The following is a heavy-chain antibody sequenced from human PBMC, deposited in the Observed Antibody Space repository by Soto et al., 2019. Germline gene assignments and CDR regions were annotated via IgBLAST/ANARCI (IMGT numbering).Heavy chain of an antibody. J-gene: IGHJ2*01. CDR2: ISATTTYK. Sequence: EVQVVESGGGLVKPGGSLRLSCTASGFTFDTYTMNWLRQAPGRGLEWVSSISATTTYKYYAASVEGRFTISRDNAKNSLYLQTNSLGAEDTAVYYCARGSASKSGHLWYFDLWGRGTLVTVSS. D-gene: IGHD2-8*02. CDR3: ARGSASKSGHLWYFDL. V-gene: IGHV3-21*01. CDR1: GFTFDTYT.